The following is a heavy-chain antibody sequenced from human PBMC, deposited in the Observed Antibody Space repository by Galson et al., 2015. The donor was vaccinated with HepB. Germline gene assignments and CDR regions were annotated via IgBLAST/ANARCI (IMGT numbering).Heavy chain of an antibody. CDR1: GFTFSSYA. CDR3: ARDLRLIPSRTGSGYYDVNLGY. J-gene: IGHJ4*02. CDR2: ISYDGSNK. Sequence: SLRLSCAASGFTFSSYAMHWVRQAPGKGLEWVAVISYDGSNKYYADSVKGRFTISRDNSKNTLYLQMNSLRAEDTAVYYCARDLRLIPSRTGSGYYDVNLGYWGQGTLVTVSS. V-gene: IGHV3-30*04. D-gene: IGHD3-22*01.